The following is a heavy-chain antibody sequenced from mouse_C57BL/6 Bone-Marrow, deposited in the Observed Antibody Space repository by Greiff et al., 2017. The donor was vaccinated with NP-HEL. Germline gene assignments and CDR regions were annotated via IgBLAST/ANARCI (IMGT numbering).Heavy chain of an antibody. D-gene: IGHD2-5*01. V-gene: IGHV1-82*01. J-gene: IGHJ1*03. Sequence: VQLHQSGPELVKPGASVKISCKASGYAFSSSWMNWVKQRPGKGLEWIGRIYPGDGDTNYNGKFKGKATLTADKSSSTAYMQLSSLTSEDSAVYFCASFYYSNYYWYFDVWGTGTTVTVSS. CDR1: GYAFSSSW. CDR2: IYPGDGDT. CDR3: ASFYYSNYYWYFDV.